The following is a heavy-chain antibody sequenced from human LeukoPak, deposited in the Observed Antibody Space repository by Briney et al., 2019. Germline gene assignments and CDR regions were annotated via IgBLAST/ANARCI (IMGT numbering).Heavy chain of an antibody. D-gene: IGHD3-22*01. V-gene: IGHV3-66*04. CDR1: GGSISSSSYS. J-gene: IGHJ4*02. Sequence: ETLSLTCTVSGGSISSSSYSWGWIRQPPGKGLEWVSVIYSGGSTYYADSVKGRFTISRDNSKNTLYLQMNSLGAEDTAVYYCARQGNYYDSSGYFLWGQGTLVTVSS. CDR2: IYSGGST. CDR3: ARQGNYYDSSGYFL.